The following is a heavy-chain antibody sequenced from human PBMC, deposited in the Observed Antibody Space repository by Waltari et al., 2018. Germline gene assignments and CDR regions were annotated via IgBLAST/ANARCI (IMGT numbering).Heavy chain of an antibody. D-gene: IGHD6-19*01. V-gene: IGHV1-69*13. Sequence: QVQLVQSGAEVKKPGSSVKVCCKASGGTFSSYAHSWLRQPPGQGLEWMGGIIPIFGTANYAQKFQGRVTITADESTSTAYMELSSLRSEDTAVYYCARREVAGGNPSLFDYWGQGTLVTVSS. CDR2: IIPIFGTA. CDR3: ARREVAGGNPSLFDY. J-gene: IGHJ4*02. CDR1: GGTFSSYA.